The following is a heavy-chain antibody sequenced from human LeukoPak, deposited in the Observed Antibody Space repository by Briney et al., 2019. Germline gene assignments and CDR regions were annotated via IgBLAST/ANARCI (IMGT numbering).Heavy chain of an antibody. D-gene: IGHD6-13*01. Sequence: SVKVSCKASGGTFSSYAISWVRQAPGQRLEWMGGIIPILGTANYAQKFQGRVTITTDESTSTAYMELSSLRSEDTAVYYCARVLGQQLVRGWFDPWGQGTLVTVSS. V-gene: IGHV1-69*05. CDR1: GGTFSSYA. CDR3: ARVLGQQLVRGWFDP. CDR2: IIPILGTA. J-gene: IGHJ5*02.